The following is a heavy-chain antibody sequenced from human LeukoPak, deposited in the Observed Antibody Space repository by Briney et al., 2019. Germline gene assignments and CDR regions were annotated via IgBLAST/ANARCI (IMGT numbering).Heavy chain of an antibody. CDR2: INHSGST. CDR3: ARGVGSNQSSSSWINFDY. D-gene: IGHD6-13*01. J-gene: IGHJ4*02. Sequence: SETLSLTCAVYGGSFSGYYWSWIRQPPGRGLEWIGEINHSGSTNYNPSLKSRVTISVDTSKNQFSLKLSSVTAADTAVYYCARGVGSNQSSSSWINFDYWGQGTLVTVSS. CDR1: GGSFSGYY. V-gene: IGHV4-34*01.